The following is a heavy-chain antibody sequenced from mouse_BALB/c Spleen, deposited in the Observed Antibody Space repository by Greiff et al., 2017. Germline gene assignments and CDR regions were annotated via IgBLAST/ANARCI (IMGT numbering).Heavy chain of an antibody. CDR3: ARGRRYGPYAMDY. D-gene: IGHD2-14*01. Sequence: QVQLQQSGPELVKPGASVRISCKASGYTFTSYYIHWVKQRPGQGLEWIGWIYPGNVNTKYNEKFKGKATLTADKSSSTAYMQLSSLTSEDSAVYFCARGRRYGPYAMDYWGQGTSVTVSS. V-gene: IGHV1S56*01. J-gene: IGHJ4*01. CDR1: GYTFTSYY. CDR2: IYPGNVNT.